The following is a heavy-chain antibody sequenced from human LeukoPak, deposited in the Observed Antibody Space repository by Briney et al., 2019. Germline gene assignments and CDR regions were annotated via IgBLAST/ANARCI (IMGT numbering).Heavy chain of an antibody. CDR3: ARDRYCTTTRCSDY. D-gene: IGHD2-2*01. CDR1: GFTFSSYW. V-gene: IGHV3-7*01. CDR2: IKQDGSEK. Sequence: GGSLRLSCAASGFTFSSYWMSWVRQAPGKGLEWVANIKQDGSEKYYVDSVKGRFTISRDNAKNTLYLEMNSLRAEDTAVYYCARDRYCTTTRCSDYWGQGTLVTVSS. J-gene: IGHJ4*02.